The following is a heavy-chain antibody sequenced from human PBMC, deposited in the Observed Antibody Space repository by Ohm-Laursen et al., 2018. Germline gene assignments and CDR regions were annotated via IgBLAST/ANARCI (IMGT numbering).Heavy chain of an antibody. CDR2: ISSSGSTI. CDR3: ARDVPGIVASRGGG. CDR1: GFTFSDYY. Sequence: SLRLSCTASGFTFSDYYMSWIRQAPGKGLEWVSYISSSGSTIYYADSVKGRFTISRDNAKNSLYLQMNSLRVEDTAMYFCARDVPGIVASRGGGWGQGTLVTVSS. D-gene: IGHD3-16*01. V-gene: IGHV3-11*01. J-gene: IGHJ4*02.